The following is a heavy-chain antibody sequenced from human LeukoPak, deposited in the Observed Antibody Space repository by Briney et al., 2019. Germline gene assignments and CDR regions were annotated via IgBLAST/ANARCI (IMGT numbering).Heavy chain of an antibody. CDR3: TRHLIWFGELLSETSFDY. CDR1: GFTFGDYA. V-gene: IGHV3-49*03. J-gene: IGHJ4*02. Sequence: GGSLRLSCTASGFTFGDYAMSWFRQAPGKGLEWVGFIRSKAYGGTTGYAASVKGRFTISRDDSKSIAYLQMNSLKTEDTAVYYCTRHLIWFGELLSETSFDYWGQGTLVTVSS. D-gene: IGHD3-10*01. CDR2: IRSKAYGGTT.